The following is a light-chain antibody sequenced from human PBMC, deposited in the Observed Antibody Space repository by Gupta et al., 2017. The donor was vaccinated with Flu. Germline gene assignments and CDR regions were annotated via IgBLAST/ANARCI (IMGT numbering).Light chain of an antibody. V-gene: IGKV1-39*01. CDR3: QQSYSIPQT. Sequence: PSSLSASVGDRVTITCRASQSISNYLNWYQQKPAKAPKLLIYAASSLQSGVSSRFSGSGSGTDFTLTISSLQPEDFASYYCQQSYSIPQTFAQGTKLEIK. CDR1: QSISNY. J-gene: IGKJ1*01. CDR2: AAS.